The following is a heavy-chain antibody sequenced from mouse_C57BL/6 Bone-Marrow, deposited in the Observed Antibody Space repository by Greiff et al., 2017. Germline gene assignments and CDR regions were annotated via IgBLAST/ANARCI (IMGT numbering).Heavy chain of an antibody. CDR3: TREGIIAWFAY. CDR1: GFTFRRYA. CDR2: ISSGGDYI. J-gene: IGHJ3*01. Sequence: EVKVVESGAGLVKPGGSLKLSCAASGFTFRRYALSWVRQTPETRLEWVAYISSGGDYIYYADTVKGRFTISRDNARNTLYLQMSSLKSEDTAMYYCTREGIIAWFAYWGQGTLVTVSA. V-gene: IGHV5-9-1*02.